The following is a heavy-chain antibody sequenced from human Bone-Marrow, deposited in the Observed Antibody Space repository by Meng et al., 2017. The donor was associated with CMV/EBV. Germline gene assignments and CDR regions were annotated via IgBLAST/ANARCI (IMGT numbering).Heavy chain of an antibody. J-gene: IGHJ5*02. CDR2: MYYSGST. D-gene: IGHD3-10*01. CDR3: AGRTPLIRGIIGWFDP. Sequence: SETLSLTCAVYGGSFSGYYWSWIRQPPGKGLEWIGSMYYSGSTYYNPSLRSRVTISTDTSKNLFSLRLSSVTAADTAVYYCAGRTPLIRGIIGWFDPWGQGTLVTVSS. CDR1: GGSFSGYY. V-gene: IGHV4-34*01.